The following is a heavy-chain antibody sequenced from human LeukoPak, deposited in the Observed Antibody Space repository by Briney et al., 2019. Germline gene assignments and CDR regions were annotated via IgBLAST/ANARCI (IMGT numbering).Heavy chain of an antibody. CDR3: ARDHGRSTVLGMNTFDV. CDR2: INSDGSST. CDR1: GFTFSNYW. Sequence: GGSLRLSCAASGFTFSNYWVHWVRQAPGKGLVWVSRINSDGSSTTYADSVKGRFTISRDNAKNTLYLQMNSLRADDMAVYFCARDHGRSTVLGMNTFDVWGQGTTVSVSS. V-gene: IGHV3-74*01. D-gene: IGHD2-8*02. J-gene: IGHJ3*01.